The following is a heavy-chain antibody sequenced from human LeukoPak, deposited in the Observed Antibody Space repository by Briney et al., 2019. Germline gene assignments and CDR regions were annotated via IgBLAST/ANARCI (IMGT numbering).Heavy chain of an antibody. J-gene: IGHJ5*02. D-gene: IGHD1-14*01. CDR2: VHPNGGNT. CDR3: ARGPRNDP. CDR1: GYPFTTWE. Sequence: PGASVKVSCKTSGYPFTTWEINWVRQAAGQGLEWMGWVHPNGGNTAYAQKFQGRVTMTRDTSISTAYMELSGPTSDDTAVYFCARGPRNDPWGQGTLVTVSS. V-gene: IGHV1-8*01.